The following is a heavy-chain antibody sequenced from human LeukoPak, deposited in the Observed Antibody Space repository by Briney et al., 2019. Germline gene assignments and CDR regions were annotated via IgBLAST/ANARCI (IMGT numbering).Heavy chain of an antibody. Sequence: GASLRLSCAASGFTFSNYAMSWVRQAPGKGPEWVSANLGSGGSTYYADSVKGRFTVSRDNSKSTLYLQMKSLRAEDTALYYCAKWGDYDVLTGYYVPDYWGQGTLVTVSS. CDR2: NLGSGGST. J-gene: IGHJ4*02. CDR3: AKWGDYDVLTGYYVPDY. V-gene: IGHV3-23*01. CDR1: GFTFSNYA. D-gene: IGHD3-9*01.